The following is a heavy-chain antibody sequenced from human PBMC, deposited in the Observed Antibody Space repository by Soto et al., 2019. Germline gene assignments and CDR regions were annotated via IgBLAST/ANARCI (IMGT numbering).Heavy chain of an antibody. CDR1: GFRFRTRA. J-gene: IGHJ5*02. CDR3: TTHEEGATWAGGFDP. D-gene: IGHD1-26*01. CDR2: IRPGGDST. V-gene: IGHV3-23*01. Sequence: GGSLRLSCAASGFRFRTRAMSWVRQAPGKGLEWVASIRPGGDSTYYADSVKGRFAVSRDNSNVTLYLQMDSLRVEDTAIYYCTTHEEGATWAGGFDPWGQGTLVTVSS.